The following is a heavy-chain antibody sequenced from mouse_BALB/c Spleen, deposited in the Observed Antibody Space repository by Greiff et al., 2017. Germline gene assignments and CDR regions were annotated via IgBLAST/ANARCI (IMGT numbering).Heavy chain of an antibody. V-gene: IGHV2-9*02. CDR3: ARDRGLLPYYAMDY. Sequence: VKLMESGPGLVAPSQSLSITCTVSGFSLTSYGVHWVRQPPGKGLEWLGVIWAGGSTNYNSALMSRLSISKDNSKSQVFLKMNSLQTDDTAMYYCARDRGLLPYYAMDYWGQGTSVTVSS. J-gene: IGHJ4*01. CDR2: IWAGGST. CDR1: GFSLTSYG. D-gene: IGHD2-3*01.